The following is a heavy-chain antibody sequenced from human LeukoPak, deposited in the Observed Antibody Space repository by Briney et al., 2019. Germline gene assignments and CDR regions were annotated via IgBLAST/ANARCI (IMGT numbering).Heavy chain of an antibody. CDR3: AKHRSGIAASGSNY. V-gene: IGHV3-23*01. Sequence: GGSLRLSCAAPGFTFSSYAMSWVRQAPGKGLEWVSVSVISGSGGGSGGSTYYADSVKGRFTISRDDSKNTLYLQMNNLRVEDTAVYYCAKHRSGIAASGSNYWGQGTLVSVSS. CDR1: GFTFSSYA. D-gene: IGHD6-13*01. CDR2: ISGSGGGSGGST. J-gene: IGHJ4*02.